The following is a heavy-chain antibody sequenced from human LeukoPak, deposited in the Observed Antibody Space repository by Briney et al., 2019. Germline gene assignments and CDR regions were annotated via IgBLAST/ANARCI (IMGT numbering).Heavy chain of an antibody. CDR2: INSNGGST. CDR3: VKQGPMGDYFDY. Sequence: PGGSLRLSCAASGFTFSSYAMSWVRQAPGKGLEYVSAINSNGGSTYYADSVRGRFTISRDNSKNTVYLEMSSLGAEDTAVYYCVKQGPMGDYFDYWDQGTLVTVST. CDR1: GFTFSSYA. D-gene: IGHD2-8*01. J-gene: IGHJ4*02. V-gene: IGHV3-64D*06.